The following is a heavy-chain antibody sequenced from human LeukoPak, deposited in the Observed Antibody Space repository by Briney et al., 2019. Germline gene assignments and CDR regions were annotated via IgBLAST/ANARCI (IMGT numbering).Heavy chain of an antibody. J-gene: IGHJ3*02. CDR2: INPSGGST. CDR3: ARAYHDSSGQAAFDI. Sequence: ASVKVSCKASGYTFTSYYMHWVRQAPGQGLEWMGIINPSGGSTSYAQKFQGRVTMTRDMSTSTVYMELSSLRSEDTAVYYCARAYHDSSGQAAFDIWGQETMVTVSS. V-gene: IGHV1-46*01. D-gene: IGHD3-22*01. CDR1: GYTFTSYY.